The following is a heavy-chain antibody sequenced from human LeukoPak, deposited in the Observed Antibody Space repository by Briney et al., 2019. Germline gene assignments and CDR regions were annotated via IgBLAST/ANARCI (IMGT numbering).Heavy chain of an antibody. Sequence: PGGSLRLSCAASGFTFDDYGMSWVRQAPGKGLEWVSGINWNGGSTGYADSVKGRFTISRDNAKNSLYLQMNSLRAEDTAVYYCAREGYCSGGSCRAKDAFDIWGQGTMVTVSS. CDR3: AREGYCSGGSCRAKDAFDI. D-gene: IGHD2-15*01. CDR1: GFTFDDYG. J-gene: IGHJ3*02. V-gene: IGHV3-20*04. CDR2: INWNGGST.